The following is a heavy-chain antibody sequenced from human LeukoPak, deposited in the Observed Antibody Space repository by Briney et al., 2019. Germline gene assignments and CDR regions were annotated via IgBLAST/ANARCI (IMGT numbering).Heavy chain of an antibody. Sequence: PSETLSLTCTASGYSISSGYYWGWIRQPPGKGLEWIGSIYHSRSTYYNPSLKSRVTISVDTSKNQFSLKLSSVTAADTAVYYCARESGFWSGYYRGCDYWGQGTLVTVSS. CDR1: GYSISSGYY. V-gene: IGHV4-38-2*02. D-gene: IGHD3-3*01. CDR3: ARESGFWSGYYRGCDY. J-gene: IGHJ4*02. CDR2: IYHSRST.